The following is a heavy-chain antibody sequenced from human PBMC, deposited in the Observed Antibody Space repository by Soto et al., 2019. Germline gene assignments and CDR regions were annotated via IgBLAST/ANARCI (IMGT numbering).Heavy chain of an antibody. D-gene: IGHD6-19*01. CDR1: GYSFTNYG. Sequence: QDRLVQSGVEVKKPGASVRVSCKASGYSFTNYGITWVRQAPGQGFEWMGWISAYNGNTNYAQKFQGRVTLTTDASTSTAYLELRSLRSDDTAVYYWARDRGVPPPVAGNTHYYYYMDVWGKGTTVTVSS. CDR2: ISAYNGNT. V-gene: IGHV1-18*01. J-gene: IGHJ6*03. CDR3: ARDRGVPPPVAGNTHYYYYMDV.